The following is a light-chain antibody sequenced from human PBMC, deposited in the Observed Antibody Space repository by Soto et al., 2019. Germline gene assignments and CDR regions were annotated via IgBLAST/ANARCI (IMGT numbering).Light chain of an antibody. CDR2: DVS. CDR3: CSYAGTYTPVV. J-gene: IGLJ2*01. Sequence: LTQPRSVSGSPGHSVTISCAGTSSDVGGYDYVSWYQQYPGKAPKLMISDVSKRPSGVPDRFSGSKSGNTASLTISGLQAEDEADYYCCSYAGTYTPVVFGGGTKVTVL. V-gene: IGLV2-11*01. CDR1: SSDVGGYDY.